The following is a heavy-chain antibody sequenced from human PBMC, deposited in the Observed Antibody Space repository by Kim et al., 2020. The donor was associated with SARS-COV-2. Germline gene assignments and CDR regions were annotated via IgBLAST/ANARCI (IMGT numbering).Heavy chain of an antibody. J-gene: IGHJ5*02. CDR2: IYYSGST. CDR1: GGSISSSSYY. Sequence: SETLSLTCTVSGGSISSSSYYWGWIRQPPGKGLEWIGSIYYSGSTYYNPSLKSRVTISVDTSKNQFSLKLSSVTAADTAVYYCARRVLSGSYEAHNWFDPWGQGTLVTVSS. CDR3: ARRVLSGSYEAHNWFDP. D-gene: IGHD1-26*01. V-gene: IGHV4-39*01.